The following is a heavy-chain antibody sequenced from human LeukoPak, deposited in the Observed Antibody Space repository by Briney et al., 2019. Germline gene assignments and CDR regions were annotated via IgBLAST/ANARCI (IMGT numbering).Heavy chain of an antibody. CDR1: GFTFDDYG. D-gene: IGHD1-14*01. J-gene: IGHJ6*03. Sequence: GGSLSLSCAASGFTFDDYGMSWVRQAPGKGLEWVSGINWNGGSTGYADSVKGRFTISRDNAKNSLYLQMNSLRAEDTAVYYCARDRGNQRGYYYYYMDVWGKGTTVTVSS. CDR2: INWNGGST. V-gene: IGHV3-20*04. CDR3: ARDRGNQRGYYYYYMDV.